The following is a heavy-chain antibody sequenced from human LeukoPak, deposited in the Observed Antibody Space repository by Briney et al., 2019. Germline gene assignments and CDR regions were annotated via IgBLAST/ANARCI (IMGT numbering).Heavy chain of an antibody. CDR3: ATERLGKWAFDI. D-gene: IGHD2-8*01. V-gene: IGHV3-21*03. J-gene: IGHJ3*02. Sequence: GGSLRLSCAASGFTFSRHSINWVRQAPGKGLEWVSSISSSSSYIYYADSVKGRFTISRDNAKNSLYLQMNSLKTEDTAVYYCATERLGKWAFDIWGQGTMVTVSS. CDR1: GFTFSRHS. CDR2: ISSSSSYI.